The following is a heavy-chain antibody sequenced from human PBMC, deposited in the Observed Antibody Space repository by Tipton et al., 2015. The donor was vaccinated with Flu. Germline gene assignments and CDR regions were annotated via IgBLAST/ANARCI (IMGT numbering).Heavy chain of an antibody. Sequence: SLRLSCAASGFTLSNYAMSWVRQAPGKGLEWVSGIRGSGDSAYYADSVKGRFTISRDNSENTVYLQMNSLRAEDTAVYYCARGTYSRSWYLAFDIWGQGTTVNVSS. CDR1: GFTLSNYA. CDR2: IRGSGDSA. CDR3: ARGTYSRSWYLAFDI. D-gene: IGHD6-13*01. V-gene: IGHV3-23*01. J-gene: IGHJ3*02.